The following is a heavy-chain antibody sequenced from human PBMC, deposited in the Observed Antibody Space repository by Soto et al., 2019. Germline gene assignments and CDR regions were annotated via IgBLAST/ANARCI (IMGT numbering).Heavy chain of an antibody. CDR2: IFHSGSP. CDR1: GGSISSGGYS. J-gene: IGHJ4*02. Sequence: QLQLQESGAGLVKPSQTLSLTCSVSGGSISSGGYSWSWIRKTPGKGLEWIGHIFHSGSPYYNPSLKGRVTISVDRSKNAFSLHLSSVTAADTAVYHWARGVAKIIAAFWGQGTLVTVAS. D-gene: IGHD2-21*01. V-gene: IGHV4-30-2*01. CDR3: ARGVAKIIAAF.